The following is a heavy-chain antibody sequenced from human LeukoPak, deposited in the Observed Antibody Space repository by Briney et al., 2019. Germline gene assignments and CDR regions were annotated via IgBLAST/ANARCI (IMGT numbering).Heavy chain of an antibody. CDR1: GFTFRNFA. CDR3: ASGLGTTVTYYFDY. Sequence: GGSLRLSCAASGFTFRNFAMSWVRQAPGKGLEWVSGISSSGGNTYYADSVKGRFTISRDNSKNTPYLQMNSLRAEDTAVYYCASGLGTTVTYYFDYWGQGTLVTVSS. J-gene: IGHJ4*02. CDR2: ISSSGGNT. V-gene: IGHV3-23*01. D-gene: IGHD4-17*01.